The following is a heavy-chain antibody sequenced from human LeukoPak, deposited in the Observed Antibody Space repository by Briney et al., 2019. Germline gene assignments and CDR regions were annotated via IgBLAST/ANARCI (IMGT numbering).Heavy chain of an antibody. V-gene: IGHV3-74*01. CDR1: GFTLSRYC. CDR2: INGDGSNT. Sequence: PGESLSLSCAASGFTLSRYCMYWVRQAPGKGLVYVARINGDGSNTAYPDPVKGRFTTFRDNDKHIVVLEMKSPTVDNTAEYYCARGGVSWGGFDVWGQGTMVTVSS. CDR3: ARGGVSWGGFDV. D-gene: IGHD7-27*01. J-gene: IGHJ3*01.